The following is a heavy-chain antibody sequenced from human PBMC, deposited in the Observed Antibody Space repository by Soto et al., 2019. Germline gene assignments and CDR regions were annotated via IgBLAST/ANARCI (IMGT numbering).Heavy chain of an antibody. D-gene: IGHD6-19*01. CDR2: ISYDGSNK. V-gene: IGHV3-30*18. CDR3: AKDGDAYLIAVADTFDY. J-gene: IGHJ4*02. CDR1: GFTFSSYG. Sequence: QVQLVESGGGVVQPGRSLRQSCAASGFTFSSYGMHWVRQAPGEGLEWVAVISYDGSNKYYADSVKGRFTISRDNSKNTLYLQMNSLRAEDTAVYYCAKDGDAYLIAVADTFDYWGQGTLVTVSS.